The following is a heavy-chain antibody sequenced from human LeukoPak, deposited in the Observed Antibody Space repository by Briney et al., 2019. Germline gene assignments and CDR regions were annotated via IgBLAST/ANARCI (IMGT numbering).Heavy chain of an antibody. Sequence: SGTLSLTCAVSGGSISSSNWWSWVRQPPGKGLEWIGEIYHSGSTNYNPSLKSRVIISVDKFKNQFSLKLSSVTAADTAVYYCASLDSSGYANTFMDVWGKGTTVTVSS. CDR3: ASLDSSGYANTFMDV. V-gene: IGHV4-4*02. J-gene: IGHJ6*03. D-gene: IGHD3-22*01. CDR1: GGSISSSNW. CDR2: IYHSGST.